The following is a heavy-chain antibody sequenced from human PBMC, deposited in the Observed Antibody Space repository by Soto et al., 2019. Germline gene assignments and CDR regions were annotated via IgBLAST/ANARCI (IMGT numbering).Heavy chain of an antibody. J-gene: IGHJ6*02. V-gene: IGHV1-3*01. CDR1: GYSFSTYA. CDR2: LNGGTGQT. D-gene: IGHD1-1*01. Sequence: QVRVVQSGAEVKKPGASVKVSCKASGYSFSTYAMHWVRQAPGQSLEWMGWLNGGTGQTRYSQRFQDRVTITWDTSASTAYMEVSSLRPEDTAVYYCARGKGMEENYYYYGMDIWGQGTTVTVSS. CDR3: ARGKGMEENYYYYGMDI.